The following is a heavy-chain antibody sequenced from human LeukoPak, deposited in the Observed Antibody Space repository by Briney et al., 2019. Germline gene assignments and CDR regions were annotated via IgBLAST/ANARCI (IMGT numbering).Heavy chain of an antibody. CDR2: IYYSGST. V-gene: IGHV4-31*03. CDR3: ARELAITIFGVVILQGGWFDP. CDR1: GGSISSGGYY. J-gene: IGHJ5*02. D-gene: IGHD3-3*01. Sequence: PSETLSLTCTVSGGSISSGGYYWSWIRQHPGKGLEWIGYIYYSGSTYYNPSLKSRVTISVDTSKNQFSLKLSSVTAADTAVYYCARELAITIFGVVILQGGWFDPWGQGTLVTVSS.